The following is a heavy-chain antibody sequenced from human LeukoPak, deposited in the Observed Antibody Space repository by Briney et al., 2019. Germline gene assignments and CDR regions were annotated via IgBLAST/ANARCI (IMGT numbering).Heavy chain of an antibody. CDR1: GGTFSSYA. CDR2: IIPILGIA. CDR3: ARDQYGQWELPPHYGMDV. D-gene: IGHD1-26*01. V-gene: IGHV1-69*04. Sequence: ASVKVSCKASGGTFSSYAIIWVRQAPGQGLEWMGRIIPILGIANYAQKFQGRVTITADKSTSTAYMELSSLRSEDTAVYYCARDQYGQWELPPHYGMDVWGQGTTVTVSS. J-gene: IGHJ6*02.